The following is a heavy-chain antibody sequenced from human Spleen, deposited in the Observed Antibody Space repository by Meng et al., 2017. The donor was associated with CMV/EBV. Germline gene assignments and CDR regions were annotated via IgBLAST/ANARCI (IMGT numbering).Heavy chain of an antibody. CDR1: GFTFSDYY. Sequence: GESLKISCAASGFTFSDYYMNWIRQAPGKGLEWISYISSSGNTIYYADSVKGRFTISRDNAKNSLYLQMNSLRAEDTAVYYCARDLVASGFYYYGMGVWGQGTTVTVSS. CDR2: ISSSGNTI. J-gene: IGHJ6*02. V-gene: IGHV3-11*04. D-gene: IGHD2-15*01. CDR3: ARDLVASGFYYYGMGV.